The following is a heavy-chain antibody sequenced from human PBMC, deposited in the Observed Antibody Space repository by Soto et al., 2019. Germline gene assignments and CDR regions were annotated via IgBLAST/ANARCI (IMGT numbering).Heavy chain of an antibody. D-gene: IGHD5-12*01. CDR1: GFTFSTYA. CDR2: LRVSGGST. J-gene: IGHJ4*02. CDR3: AKGTWLAY. Sequence: PGGSLRLSCAASGFTFSTYAMTWVRQAPGKGLEWVSSLRVSGGSTYYADSVKGRFTISRDNSKNTLYLQMNSLRAEDTAVYYCAKGTWLAYWGQGTLVTVSS. V-gene: IGHV3-23*01.